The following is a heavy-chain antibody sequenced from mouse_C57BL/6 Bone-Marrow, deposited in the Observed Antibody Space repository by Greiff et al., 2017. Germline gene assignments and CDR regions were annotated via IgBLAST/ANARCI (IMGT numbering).Heavy chain of an antibody. J-gene: IGHJ2*01. V-gene: IGHV7-3*01. Sequence: EVKLVESGGGLVQPGGSLSLSCAASGFTFTDYYMSWVRQPPGKALEWLGFIRNKANGYTTEYSASVKGRVTISRDNSQSILYLQMNALRAEDSATYYCARGYYYFDYWGQGTTLTVSS. D-gene: IGHD2-3*01. CDR3: ARGYYYFDY. CDR2: IRNKANGYTT. CDR1: GFTFTDYY.